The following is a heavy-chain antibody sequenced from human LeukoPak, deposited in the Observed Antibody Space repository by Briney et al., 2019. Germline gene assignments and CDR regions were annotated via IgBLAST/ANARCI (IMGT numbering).Heavy chain of an antibody. J-gene: IGHJ6*02. CDR2: IWYDGSNK. V-gene: IGHV3-33*01. D-gene: IGHD5-12*01. CDR3: PRADRKVATICPTYYYYGMDV. Sequence: AGGSLRLSCAASGFTFSSYGMYWGRQAPGKGLEWVAVIWYDGSNKYYADSVKGRFTISRDNSKNTLYLQMNSLRAEDTAVYYSPRADRKVATICPTYYYYGMDVWGQGTTVTVSS. CDR1: GFTFSSYG.